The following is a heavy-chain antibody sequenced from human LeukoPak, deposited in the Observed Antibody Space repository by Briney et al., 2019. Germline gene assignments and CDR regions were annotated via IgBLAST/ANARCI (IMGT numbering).Heavy chain of an antibody. Sequence: PGGSLRLSCATSGFTFSSYAMSWVRQAPGKGLEWVSAISGSGVSPYYADSVKGRFTISRDNSKNTLYLQMNSLRAEDTAVYYCAEMSSCCGGDCLPARQYFAYWGQGTLVTVSS. J-gene: IGHJ4*02. CDR3: AEMSSCCGGDCLPARQYFAY. V-gene: IGHV3-23*01. D-gene: IGHD2-21*02. CDR1: GFTFSSYA. CDR2: ISGSGVSP.